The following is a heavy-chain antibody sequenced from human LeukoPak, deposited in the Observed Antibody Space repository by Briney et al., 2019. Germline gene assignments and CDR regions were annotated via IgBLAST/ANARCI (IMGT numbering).Heavy chain of an antibody. D-gene: IGHD6-19*01. CDR3: ARAVAVAGYDY. J-gene: IGHJ4*02. V-gene: IGHV3-21*01. Sequence: GGSLRLSCAASGFTFSSYSMNWVRQAPGKGLEWVSSISSSSSYTYYSDSLKGRFTISRDNAKNSLYLQMNCLRAEDTAVYYCARAVAVAGYDYWGQGTLVTVSS. CDR1: GFTFSSYS. CDR2: ISSSSSYT.